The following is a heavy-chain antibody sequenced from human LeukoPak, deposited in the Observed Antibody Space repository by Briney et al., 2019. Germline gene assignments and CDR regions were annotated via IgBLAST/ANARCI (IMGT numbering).Heavy chain of an antibody. Sequence: GGSLRLSCAASGFTFRSYGMHWVRQAPGKGLEWVAVISYDGTNKYYADSVKGRFTISRDNSKNTVYLQMNSLRAEDTAMYYCARGLGSYSSSWYSYDYWGQGNLVTVSS. CDR2: ISYDGTNK. V-gene: IGHV3-30*03. CDR3: ARGLGSYSSSWYSYDY. D-gene: IGHD6-13*01. J-gene: IGHJ4*02. CDR1: GFTFRSYG.